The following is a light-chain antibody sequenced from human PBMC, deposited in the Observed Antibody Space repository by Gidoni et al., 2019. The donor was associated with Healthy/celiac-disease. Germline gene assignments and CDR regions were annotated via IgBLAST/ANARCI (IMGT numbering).Light chain of an antibody. CDR2: GAS. Sequence: DILMTQSPATLSVSPGERATLSCRASQSVNSNLAWYQQKPGQAPRHLIYGASTRATGIPAMFSGSGSGTELTLTISSMQSEDFAVYYCQQYNNWPPWTFGQGTKVEIK. V-gene: IGKV3-15*01. J-gene: IGKJ1*01. CDR1: QSVNSN. CDR3: QQYNNWPPWT.